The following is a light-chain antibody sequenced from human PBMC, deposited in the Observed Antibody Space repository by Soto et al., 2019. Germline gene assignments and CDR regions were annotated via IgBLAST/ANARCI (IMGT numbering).Light chain of an antibody. CDR1: SSDVGAYNY. V-gene: IGLV2-8*01. Sequence: QSVLTQPPSASGSPGQSGTIAFTGTSSDVGAYNYVSWYQQHPGKAPKLLIYEVNKRPSGVLDRFSGSKSGNTASLTVSGLQAEDEADYYCTSYAGNNNFVFGTGTKVTVL. CDR3: TSYAGNNNFV. CDR2: EVN. J-gene: IGLJ1*01.